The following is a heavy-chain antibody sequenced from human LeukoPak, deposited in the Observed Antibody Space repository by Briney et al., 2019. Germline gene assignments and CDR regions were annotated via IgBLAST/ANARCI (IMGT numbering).Heavy chain of an antibody. CDR3: ARGQQFWSGQLYYYYGMDV. Sequence: SETLSLTCAVSGGSISSGGYSWSWIRQPPGKGLEWIWYIYHSGSTYYNPSLKSRVTISVDRSKNQFSLKLSSVTAADTAVYYCARGQQFWSGQLYYYYGMDVWGQGTTVTVSS. CDR1: GGSISSGGYS. J-gene: IGHJ6*02. V-gene: IGHV4-30-2*01. CDR2: IYHSGST. D-gene: IGHD3-3*02.